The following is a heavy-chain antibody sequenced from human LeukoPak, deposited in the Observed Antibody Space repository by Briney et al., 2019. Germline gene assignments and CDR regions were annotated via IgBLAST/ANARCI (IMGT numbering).Heavy chain of an antibody. Sequence: PSETLSLTCTVSGGSISSYYWSWIRQPPGKGLEWIGYIYYGGSTNYNPSLKSRVTISVDTSKNQFSLKPSSVTAADTAVYYCARGVMYLDPWGQGTLVTVSS. D-gene: IGHD3-10*01. J-gene: IGHJ5*02. CDR2: IYYGGST. CDR1: GGSISSYY. CDR3: ARGVMYLDP. V-gene: IGHV4-59*01.